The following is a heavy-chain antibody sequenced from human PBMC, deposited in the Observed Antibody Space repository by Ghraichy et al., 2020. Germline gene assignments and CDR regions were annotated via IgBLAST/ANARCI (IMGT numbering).Heavy chain of an antibody. J-gene: IGHJ6*02. Sequence: SQTLSLTCAVYGGSFSGYYWSWIRQPPGKGLEWIGEINHSGSTNYNPSLKSRVTISVDTSKNQFSLKLSSVTAADTAVYYCARNVRVGIFGVVIMHYYNGMDVWGQGTTVTVSS. CDR2: INHSGST. V-gene: IGHV4-34*01. CDR3: ARNVRVGIFGVVIMHYYNGMDV. D-gene: IGHD3-3*01. CDR1: GGSFSGYY.